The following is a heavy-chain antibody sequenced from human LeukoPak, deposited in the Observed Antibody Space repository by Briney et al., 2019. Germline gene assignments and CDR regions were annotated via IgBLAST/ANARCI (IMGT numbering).Heavy chain of an antibody. CDR2: ISYDGSNK. CDR1: GFTFSSYG. D-gene: IGHD3-22*01. J-gene: IGHJ3*02. V-gene: IGHV3-30*18. Sequence: GGSLRLSCAASGFTFSSYGMHWVRQAPGKGLEWVAVISYDGSNKYYADSVKGRFTISRDNSKNTLYLQMNSLRAEDTAVYYCAKDLSKKSYYYDSSGLDIWGQGTMVTVSS. CDR3: AKDLSKKSYYYDSSGLDI.